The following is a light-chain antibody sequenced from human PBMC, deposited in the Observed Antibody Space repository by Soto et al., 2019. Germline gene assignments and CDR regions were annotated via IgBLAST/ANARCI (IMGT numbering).Light chain of an antibody. CDR2: GAS. CDR1: QIISSTY. V-gene: IGKV3-20*01. Sequence: DIVLTQSPGTLSLSPGERATLSCRASQIISSTYLGWYQQKPGQAPRLLIYGASSRATGIPDRFSGSGSGTDFTLTISSLQSEDFAVYYCQQYYNWPPFTFGPGTKVDIK. CDR3: QQYYNWPPFT. J-gene: IGKJ3*01.